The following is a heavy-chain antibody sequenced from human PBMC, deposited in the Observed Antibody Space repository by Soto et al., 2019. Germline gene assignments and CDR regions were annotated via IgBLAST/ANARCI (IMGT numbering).Heavy chain of an antibody. CDR2: TYYRSKWYN. V-gene: IGHV6-1*01. D-gene: IGHD6-6*01. J-gene: IGHJ4*02. CDR3: AREVVSTRIAARPFDY. Sequence: KQSQTLSLTCAISGDSVSSNSAAWNWIRQSPSRGLEWLGRTYYRSKWYNDYAVSVKSRITINPDTSKNQFSLQLNSVTPEDTAVYYCAREVVSTRIAARPFDYWGQGTLVTVSS. CDR1: GDSVSSNSAA.